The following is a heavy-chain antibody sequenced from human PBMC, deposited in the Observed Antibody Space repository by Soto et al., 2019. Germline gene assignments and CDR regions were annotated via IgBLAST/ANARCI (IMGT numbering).Heavy chain of an antibody. D-gene: IGHD6-19*01. CDR3: ARLCSSGWYQGSYFDY. CDR2: ILYSGST. J-gene: IGHJ4*02. CDR1: CGSITRNHHY. Sequence: QLQLPESGPGLVKPSETLSLTCIVSCGSITRNHHYWVWIRKSPVKGLEWIGSILYSGSTNYNQYLRSRVTLSVETSKNQFSLKVISVTAADTALDYCARLCSSGWYQGSYFDYWGQRTLVTVSS. V-gene: IGHV4-39*01.